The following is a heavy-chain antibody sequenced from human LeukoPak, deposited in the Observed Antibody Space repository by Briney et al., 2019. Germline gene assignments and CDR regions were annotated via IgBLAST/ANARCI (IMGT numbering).Heavy chain of an antibody. J-gene: IGHJ4*02. D-gene: IGHD4-17*01. CDR3: ARDTTGFPDDY. CDR2: ISSSSSDYK. V-gene: IGHV3-21*01. CDR1: GFTLSSYN. Sequence: PGGSLRLSCVASGFTLSSYNIHWVRQAPGKGLEWVSTISSSSSDYKYYSDSVKGRFTISRDNADNSLYLQMNSLRAEDTAVYYCARDTTGFPDDYWGQGTLVTVSS.